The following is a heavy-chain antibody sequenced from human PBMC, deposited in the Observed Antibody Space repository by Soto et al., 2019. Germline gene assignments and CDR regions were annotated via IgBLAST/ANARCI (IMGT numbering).Heavy chain of an antibody. Sequence: QVQLVQSGAEVKKPGASVKVSCKASGYTFTDYYMHWVRQAPGQGLEGMGWINPNSGGTNYAQKFQGRVTMTRDMSNSTAYMELNRLRSDDTAVYYCARDQSPSSGWPGMDVWGQGTTATVSS. J-gene: IGHJ6*02. CDR2: INPNSGGT. V-gene: IGHV1-2*02. D-gene: IGHD6-19*01. CDR1: GYTFTDYY. CDR3: ARDQSPSSGWPGMDV.